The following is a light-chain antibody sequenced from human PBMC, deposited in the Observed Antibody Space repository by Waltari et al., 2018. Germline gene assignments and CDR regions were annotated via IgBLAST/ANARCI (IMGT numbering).Light chain of an antibody. V-gene: IGKV3-15*01. CDR3: QQYNNWPPWT. Sequence: EIVMTQSPATLSVSPGERATLSCRASQSVRNNLVWYQQKPGQAPRLLIYGASTRVPGIPARFSGTGSGTEFTLTISSLQSEDFAVYHCQQYNNWPPWTFGQVTKVEIK. CDR2: GAS. J-gene: IGKJ1*01. CDR1: QSVRNN.